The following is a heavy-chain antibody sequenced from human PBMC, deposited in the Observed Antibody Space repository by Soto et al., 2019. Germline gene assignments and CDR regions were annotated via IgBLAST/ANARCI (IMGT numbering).Heavy chain of an antibody. CDR2: IIPIFGTA. CDR1: GGPFSSYA. V-gene: IGHV1-69*13. D-gene: IGHD3-22*01. CDR3: ASPNYYDSSGLYYFDC. Sequence: GASVKVCFKASGGPFSSYAMSLVRQAPGQGLEWIGGIIPIFGTANCAQKFQGRVTITAYESTSAAYMELSSLRSEDTAVYYCASPNYYDSSGLYYFDCWGQGTLVTVSS. J-gene: IGHJ4*02.